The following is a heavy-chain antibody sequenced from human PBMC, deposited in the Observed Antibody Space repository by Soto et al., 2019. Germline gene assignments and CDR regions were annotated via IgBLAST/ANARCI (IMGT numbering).Heavy chain of an antibody. V-gene: IGHV1-18*01. CDR1: GYTFSNFG. D-gene: IGHD5-18*01. Sequence: VPLVQSGAEVKKPGASVKVSCKASGYTFSNFGISWVRLAPGQGLEWMGWITAYNGNTHYAQNFQGRVTMTTDTSTSTAYMDLRSLRSDDTAIYYCARFGRGFSSAFDFDYWGQGTLVTVSS. J-gene: IGHJ4*02. CDR3: ARFGRGFSSAFDFDY. CDR2: ITAYNGNT.